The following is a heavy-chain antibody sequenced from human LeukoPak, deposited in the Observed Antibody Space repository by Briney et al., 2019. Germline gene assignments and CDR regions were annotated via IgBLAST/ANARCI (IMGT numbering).Heavy chain of an antibody. CDR3: ATAPYYDFWSGYDYYYMDV. CDR1: GFTFSTNF. V-gene: IGHV3-48*01. CDR2: ISSSGSTI. Sequence: GGSLRLSCAASGFTFSTNFMSWVRQAPGNGLEWVSYISSSGSTIYYADSVKGRFTISRDNAKNSLYLQMNSLRAEDTAVYYCATAPYYDFWSGYDYYYMDVWGKGTTVTVSS. D-gene: IGHD3-3*01. J-gene: IGHJ6*03.